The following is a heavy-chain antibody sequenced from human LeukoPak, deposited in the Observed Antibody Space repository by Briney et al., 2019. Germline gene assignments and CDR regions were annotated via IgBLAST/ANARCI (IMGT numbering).Heavy chain of an antibody. J-gene: IGHJ6*03. CDR3: ANAYYYDSPSPYYYYMDV. D-gene: IGHD3-22*01. Sequence: GGSLSLSCAASGFAFDIHGMNWVRQAPGKGLEWVSGIIPSGSTTYYADSVKGRFTISRDNSKNTLYLQMNSLRAEDTAVYYCANAYYYDSPSPYYYYMDVWGKGTTVTISS. V-gene: IGHV3-23*01. CDR1: GFAFDIHG. CDR2: IIPSGSTT.